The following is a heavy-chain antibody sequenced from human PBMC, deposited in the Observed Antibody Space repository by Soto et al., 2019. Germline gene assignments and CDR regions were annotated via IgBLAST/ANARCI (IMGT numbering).Heavy chain of an antibody. Sequence: SETLSLTCTVSGGSISSYYWSWIRQPPGKGLEWIGYIYYSGSTNYNPSLKSRVTISVDTSKNQFSLKLSSVTAADTAVYYCARVTKEVVVVAASPFDAFDIWGQGTMVTVSS. CDR1: GGSISSYY. V-gene: IGHV4-59*01. D-gene: IGHD2-15*01. CDR3: ARVTKEVVVVAASPFDAFDI. CDR2: IYYSGST. J-gene: IGHJ3*02.